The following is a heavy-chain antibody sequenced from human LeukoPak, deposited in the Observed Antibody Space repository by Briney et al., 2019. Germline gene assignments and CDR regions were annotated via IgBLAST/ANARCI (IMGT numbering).Heavy chain of an antibody. Sequence: SETLSLTCPVSGGSISSYYWSWIRQPPGKGLEWIGYIYYSGSTNYNPSLKRRVTISVDTSKNQFSLKLSSVTAADTAVYYCARIWGGYSYAYGFDAFDIWGQGARVPVSS. CDR3: ARIWGGYSYAYGFDAFDI. D-gene: IGHD5-18*01. J-gene: IGHJ3*02. CDR2: IYYSGST. V-gene: IGHV4-59*08. CDR1: GGSISSYY.